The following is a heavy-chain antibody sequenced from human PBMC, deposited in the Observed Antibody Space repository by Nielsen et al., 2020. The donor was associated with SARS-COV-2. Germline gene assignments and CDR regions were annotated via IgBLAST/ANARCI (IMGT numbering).Heavy chain of an antibody. J-gene: IGHJ6*02. CDR2: IDPSDSYT. V-gene: IGHV5-10-1*01. D-gene: IGHD6-13*01. Sequence: VRQAPGKGLEWMGRIDPSDSYTTYSPSFQGHVSISADKSISTAYLQWSSLKASDTAMYYCARQSMAAAGTGSKSYYYYGMDVWGQGTTVTVSS. CDR3: ARQSMAAAGTGSKSYYYYGMDV.